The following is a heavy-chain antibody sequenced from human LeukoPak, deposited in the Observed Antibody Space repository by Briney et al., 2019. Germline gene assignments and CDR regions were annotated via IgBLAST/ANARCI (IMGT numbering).Heavy chain of an antibody. CDR2: IYHSGST. V-gene: IGHV4-38-2*02. D-gene: IGHD3-16*01. CDR1: GYSISSGYY. J-gene: IGHJ5*02. CDR3: ARERGLKAATLTHGWFDP. Sequence: PSETLSLTCTVSGYSISSGYYWGWIRQPPGKGLEWIGSIYHSGSTYYNPSLKSRVTISVDTSKNQFSLKLSSVTAADTAVYYCARERGLKAATLTHGWFDPWGQGTLVTVSS.